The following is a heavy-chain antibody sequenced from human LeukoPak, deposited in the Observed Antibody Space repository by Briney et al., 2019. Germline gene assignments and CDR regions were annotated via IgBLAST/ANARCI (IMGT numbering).Heavy chain of an antibody. J-gene: IGHJ4*02. V-gene: IGHV3-66*02. CDR3: ARDREGYYGSGSYVY. D-gene: IGHD3-10*01. CDR1: GFTVSSNY. CDR2: IYSGGST. Sequence: GGSLRLSCAASGFTVSSNYMSWVRQAPGRGLEWDSVIYSGGSTYYADSVKGRFTISRDNSKNTLYLQMNSLRAEDTAVYYCARDREGYYGSGSYVYWGQGTLVTVSS.